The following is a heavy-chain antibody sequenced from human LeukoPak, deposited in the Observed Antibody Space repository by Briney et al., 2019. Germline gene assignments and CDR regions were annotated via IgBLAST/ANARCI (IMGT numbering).Heavy chain of an antibody. V-gene: IGHV6-1*01. CDR1: GDSVSSDTAA. Sequence: SQTLSLTCAIFGDSVSSDTAAWNWIRQSPSRGLEWLGGALYRSQWYNDYAVSVKGRIAINPDTSKNQFSLQLNSVSPEDTAVYYCAREEAGTYGFEYWGQGTLVTVSS. D-gene: IGHD3-10*01. CDR3: AREEAGTYGFEY. CDR2: ALYRSQWYN. J-gene: IGHJ4*02.